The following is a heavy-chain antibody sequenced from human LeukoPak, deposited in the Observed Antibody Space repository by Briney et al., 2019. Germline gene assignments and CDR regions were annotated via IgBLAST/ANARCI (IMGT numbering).Heavy chain of an antibody. Sequence: ASVKASCKAPGYIFTNYGISWVRQAPGQGLEWMGWISPYNGHTNFAPNLQDRLTMTTDTSTSTAYMELRSLRSDDTAVYYCAKTRDTVLNEYWGQGTLVTVSS. J-gene: IGHJ4*02. V-gene: IGHV1-18*01. CDR2: ISPYNGHT. CDR1: GYIFTNYG. CDR3: AKTRDTVLNEY.